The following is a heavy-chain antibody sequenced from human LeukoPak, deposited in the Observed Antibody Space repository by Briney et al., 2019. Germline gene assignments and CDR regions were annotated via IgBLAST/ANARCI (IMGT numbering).Heavy chain of an antibody. D-gene: IGHD3-10*01. Sequence: GASVKVSCKASGYTFTSYYMHWVRQAPGQGLEWMGIINPSGGSTSYAQKFQGRVTMTRDMSTSTVYMELSSLRPEDTAVYYCARVGVQGRNYYYYYMDVWGKGTTVTVSS. CDR3: ARVGVQGRNYYYYYMDV. CDR1: GYTFTSYY. CDR2: INPSGGST. J-gene: IGHJ6*03. V-gene: IGHV1-46*01.